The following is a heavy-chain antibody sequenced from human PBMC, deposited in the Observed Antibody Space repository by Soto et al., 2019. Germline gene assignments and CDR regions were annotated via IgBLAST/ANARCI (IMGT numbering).Heavy chain of an antibody. CDR3: ARHPTSYSDYTLGYFDY. D-gene: IGHD4-17*01. CDR2: IYYSGST. V-gene: IGHV4-39*01. Sequence: SETLSLTCTVSGGSISSTSYYWGWIRQPPGKGLEWIGRIYYSGSTYYNPSLKSRVTISADMSKNQFSLKLSSVTAADTAVYYCARHPTSYSDYTLGYFDYWGQGTLVTVSS. CDR1: GGSISSTSYY. J-gene: IGHJ4*02.